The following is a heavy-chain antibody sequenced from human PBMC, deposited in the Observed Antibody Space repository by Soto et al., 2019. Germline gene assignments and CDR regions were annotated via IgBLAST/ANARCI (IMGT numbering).Heavy chain of an antibody. D-gene: IGHD3-3*01. CDR3: TKESHWSIIGPTLDH. Sequence: GSLRLCCAVSGFTVKSYPMSWVRGAPGKRQERVEGIDGGDDSEHCGDSKQGRFTIIRDNSKDVLLQQMNSLRLGDMAIYYSTKESHWSIIGPTLDHWGQGTQVTVSS. CDR2: IDGGDDSE. J-gene: IGHJ4*02. CDR1: GFTVKSYP. V-gene: IGHV3-23*01.